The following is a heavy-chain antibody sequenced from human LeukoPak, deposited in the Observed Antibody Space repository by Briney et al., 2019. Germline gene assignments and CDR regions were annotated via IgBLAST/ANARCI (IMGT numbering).Heavy chain of an antibody. Sequence: SGPALVKPTQTLTLTCTFSGFSLSTSGMCVSWIRQPPGKALEWLALIDWDDDKYYSTSLKTRLTISKDTSKNQVVLTMTNMDPVDTATYYCARTPLGGYSYGYYFDYWGQGTTVTVSS. CDR3: ARTPLGGYSYGYYFDY. J-gene: IGHJ4*03. V-gene: IGHV2-70*01. CDR1: GFSLSTSGMC. D-gene: IGHD5-18*01. CDR2: IDWDDDK.